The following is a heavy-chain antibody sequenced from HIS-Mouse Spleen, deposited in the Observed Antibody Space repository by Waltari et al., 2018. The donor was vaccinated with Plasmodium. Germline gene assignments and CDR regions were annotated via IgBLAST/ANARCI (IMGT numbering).Heavy chain of an antibody. J-gene: IGHJ2*01. CDR2: INHRGST. Sequence: QVQLQQWGAGLWKPSETLSLTCAVYGGSFSGYYWSWIRQPPGKGLEWSGEINHRGSTNYNPSLKSRVTISVDTSKNQFSLKLSSVTAADTAVYYCARVTSSGVYWYFDLWGRGTLVTVSS. CDR3: ARVTSSGVYWYFDL. V-gene: IGHV4-34*01. D-gene: IGHD3-3*01. CDR1: GGSFSGYY.